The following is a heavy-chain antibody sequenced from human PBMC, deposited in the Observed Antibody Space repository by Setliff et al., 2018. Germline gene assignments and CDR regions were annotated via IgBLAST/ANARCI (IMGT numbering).Heavy chain of an antibody. CDR2: INHSGST. D-gene: IGHD2-21*01. CDR1: GGPFSGYY. Sequence: PSETLSLTCAVYGGPFSGYYWSWIRQPPGKGLEWIGEINHSGSTNYNPSLKSRVTIPVDTSKNQFSLKLSSVTAADTAVYYCARVRRVVIAYYYYMDVWGKGTTVTVSS. V-gene: IGHV4-34*01. CDR3: ARVRRVVIAYYYYMDV. J-gene: IGHJ6*03.